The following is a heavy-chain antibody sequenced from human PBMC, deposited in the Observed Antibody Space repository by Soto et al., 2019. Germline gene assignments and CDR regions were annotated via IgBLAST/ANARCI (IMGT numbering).Heavy chain of an antibody. J-gene: IGHJ5*02. CDR3: ARHPLLWFGELGFDP. V-gene: IGHV4-59*08. CDR2: IYYSGST. CDR1: GGSISSYY. Sequence: PSETLSLTCTVSGGSISSYYWSWIRQPPGKGLEWIGYIYYSGSTNYNPSLKSRVTISVDTSKNQFSLKLSSVTAADTAVYYCARHPLLWFGELGFDPWGQGTRVTVSS. D-gene: IGHD3-10*01.